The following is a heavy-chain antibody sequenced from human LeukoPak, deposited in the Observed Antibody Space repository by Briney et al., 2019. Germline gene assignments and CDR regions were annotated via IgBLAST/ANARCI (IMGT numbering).Heavy chain of an antibody. CDR2: ISNDGSRK. CDR3: ARDRAWNYFDY. D-gene: IGHD3-3*01. Sequence: GGSLRLSCAASGFTFSSYAMHWVRQAPGKGLEWVAVISNDGSRKYYAHSVEGRFTISRDNSKNTLYLQMDSLRAEDTAVYYCARDRAWNYFDYWGQGTLVTVSS. J-gene: IGHJ4*02. CDR1: GFTFSSYA. V-gene: IGHV3-30*04.